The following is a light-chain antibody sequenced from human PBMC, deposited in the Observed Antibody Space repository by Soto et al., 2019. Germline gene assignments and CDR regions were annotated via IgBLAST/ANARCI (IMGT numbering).Light chain of an antibody. Sequence: EIVLTQSSGTLSLSPGERATLSCRASQSVSSTYLAWYQQKPGQAPRLLIYGASSRATGIPDRFSGSGSGTDFTLTISRLEPEDFAVYFCQLYGSSAYTFGQGAKLEIK. CDR3: QLYGSSAYT. CDR2: GAS. CDR1: QSVSSTY. V-gene: IGKV3-20*01. J-gene: IGKJ2*01.